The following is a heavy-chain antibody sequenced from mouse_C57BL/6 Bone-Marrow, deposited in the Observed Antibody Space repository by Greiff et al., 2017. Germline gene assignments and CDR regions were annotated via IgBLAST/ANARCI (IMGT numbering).Heavy chain of an antibody. CDR2: IYPGDGDT. J-gene: IGHJ2*01. V-gene: IGHV1-82*01. Sequence: VQLQQSGPELVKPGASVKISCKASGYAFSSSWMNWVKQRPGKGLEWIGRIYPGDGDTNYNGKFKGKATLTADESSSTAYMQLSSLTSEDSAVYFCARENNYYGSSPYYFDYWGQGTTLTVSS. CDR3: ARENNYYGSSPYYFDY. CDR1: GYAFSSSW. D-gene: IGHD1-1*01.